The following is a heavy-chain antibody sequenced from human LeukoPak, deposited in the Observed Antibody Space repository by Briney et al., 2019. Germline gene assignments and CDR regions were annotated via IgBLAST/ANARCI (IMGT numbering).Heavy chain of an antibody. CDR2: IRYDGSNK. V-gene: IGHV3-30*02. J-gene: IGHJ4*02. CDR1: GFTFSSYG. CDR3: AKDRY. Sequence: PGGSLRLSCAASGFTFSSYGMHWVRQAPGKGLEWVAFIRYDGSNKYYADSVKGRFTISRDNSKNTLYLQMNGLRAEDTAVYYCAKDRYRGQGTLVTVSS.